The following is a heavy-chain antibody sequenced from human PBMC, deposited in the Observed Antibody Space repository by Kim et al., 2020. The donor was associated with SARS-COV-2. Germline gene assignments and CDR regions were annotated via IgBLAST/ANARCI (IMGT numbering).Heavy chain of an antibody. J-gene: IGHJ6*02. Sequence: LKSRVTISVDPSKNQFSLKLSSVTAADTAVYYCARGRGNPGGVGYYGMDVWGQGTTVTVSS. D-gene: IGHD2-8*02. CDR3: ARGRGNPGGVGYYGMDV. V-gene: IGHV4-34*01.